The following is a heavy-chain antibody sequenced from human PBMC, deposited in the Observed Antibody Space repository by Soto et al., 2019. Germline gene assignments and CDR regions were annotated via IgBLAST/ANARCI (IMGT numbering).Heavy chain of an antibody. Sequence: ASVKVSCKVSGYPLIELSMHWLRQSPGKGLEWMGGFDPEDGETVYAQKFQGRVTMTEDTSTDTAYMELSSLRSEDTAVYYCATDREDGYSQDWGQGTLVTVSS. CDR2: FDPEDGET. D-gene: IGHD5-18*01. CDR3: ATDREDGYSQD. J-gene: IGHJ4*02. V-gene: IGHV1-24*01. CDR1: GYPLIELS.